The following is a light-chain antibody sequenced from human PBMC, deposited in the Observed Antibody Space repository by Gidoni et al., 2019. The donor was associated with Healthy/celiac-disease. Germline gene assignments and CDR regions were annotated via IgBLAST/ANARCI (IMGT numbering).Light chain of an antibody. J-gene: IGKJ1*01. V-gene: IGKV1-9*01. CDR3: QQLNSYPWT. Sequence: DLQLTQSPSFLSASVGDRVTITCRASQGMSSYLAWYQQKPGKAPKLLIYAASTLQSGVPSRFSGSGSGTEFTLTISSLQPEDFATYYCQQLNSYPWTFXXXTKVEIK. CDR1: QGMSSY. CDR2: AAS.